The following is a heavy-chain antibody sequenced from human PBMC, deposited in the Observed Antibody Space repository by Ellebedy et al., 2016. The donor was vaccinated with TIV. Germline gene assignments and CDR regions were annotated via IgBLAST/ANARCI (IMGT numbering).Heavy chain of an antibody. Sequence: SVKVSXKASGGTFSSYAISWVRQAPGQGLEWMGGIIPIFGTANYAQKFQGRVTITADESTSTAYMELSSLRSEDTAVYYCASPRIPAAIQNQWIHYYYGMDVWGQGTTVTVSS. V-gene: IGHV1-69*13. CDR3: ASPRIPAAIQNQWIHYYYGMDV. D-gene: IGHD2-2*01. CDR2: IIPIFGTA. CDR1: GGTFSSYA. J-gene: IGHJ6*02.